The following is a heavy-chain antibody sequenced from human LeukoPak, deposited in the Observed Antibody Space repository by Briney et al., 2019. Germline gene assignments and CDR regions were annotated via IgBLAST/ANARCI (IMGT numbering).Heavy chain of an antibody. CDR3: ARGRYSSSTDAFDI. Sequence: GASVKVSCKASGGTFSSYAISWVRQAPGQGLEWMGRIIPIFGTANYAQKFQGRVTITTDESTSTGYMELSSLRSEDTAVYYCARGRYSSSTDAFDIWGQGTMVTVSS. V-gene: IGHV1-69*05. J-gene: IGHJ3*02. CDR1: GGTFSSYA. D-gene: IGHD6-6*01. CDR2: IIPIFGTA.